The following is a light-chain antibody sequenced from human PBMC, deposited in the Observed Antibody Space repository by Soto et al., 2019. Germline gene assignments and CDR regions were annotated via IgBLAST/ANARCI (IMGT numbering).Light chain of an antibody. V-gene: IGKV1-39*01. J-gene: IGKJ5*01. CDR2: GVS. Sequence: DIQMTQSPSSLSASVGDKVTITCRASQSISSSLNWYQQKSGKAPNLLIYGVSRLQGGVPSSFSGSGSGTDFTLSISSLQPEDFATYYCQQSYTAPSITFGQGTRLEIK. CDR1: QSISSS. CDR3: QQSYTAPSIT.